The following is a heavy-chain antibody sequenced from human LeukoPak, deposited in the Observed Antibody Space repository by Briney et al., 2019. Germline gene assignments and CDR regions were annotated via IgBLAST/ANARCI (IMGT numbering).Heavy chain of an antibody. CDR1: GFTFSINA. CDR2: IGDTDIVT. Sequence: GGSLRLSCAASGFTFSINAMSWVRQAPGKGLEWVSTIGDTDIVTHYADSVKGRFTISRDNSKNTLYLQMNSLRADDTAVYYCAKSIVATITDFDYWGQGTLVTVSS. J-gene: IGHJ4*02. CDR3: AKSIVATITDFDY. V-gene: IGHV3-23*01. D-gene: IGHD5-12*01.